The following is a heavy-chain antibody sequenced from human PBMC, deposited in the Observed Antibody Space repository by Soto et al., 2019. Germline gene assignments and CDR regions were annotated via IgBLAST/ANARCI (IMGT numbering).Heavy chain of an antibody. J-gene: IGHJ4*02. V-gene: IGHV4-31*03. CDR1: GVSISSGGNY. D-gene: IGHD3-10*01. CDR2: IYYSGIT. Sequence: PSETLSLTCTVSGVSISSGGNYWTWIRQHPGKGLEWIGYIYYSGITYYNPSLKSRFTISVDTSKNQFSLKLSSVTAADTSLYFCARGHRFRYYFDYWGQGSLVTVSS. CDR3: ARGHRFRYYFDY.